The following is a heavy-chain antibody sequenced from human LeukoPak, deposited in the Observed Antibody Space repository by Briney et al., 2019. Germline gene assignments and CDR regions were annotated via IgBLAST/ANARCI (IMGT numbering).Heavy chain of an antibody. Sequence: PSETLSLTCTVSGGSISSGGYYWSWIRQHPGKGLEWIGFNYYSGSTYYNPSLKSRVTISVDTSKNQFSLKLSSVTAADTAVYYCARAEVGHQLLPEGYFDYWGQGTLVTVSS. CDR1: GGSISSGGYY. V-gene: IGHV4-31*03. CDR3: ARAEVGHQLLPEGYFDY. D-gene: IGHD2-2*01. CDR2: NYYSGST. J-gene: IGHJ4*02.